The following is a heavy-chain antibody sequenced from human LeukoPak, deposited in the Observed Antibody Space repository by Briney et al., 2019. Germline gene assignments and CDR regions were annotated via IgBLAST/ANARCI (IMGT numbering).Heavy chain of an antibody. CDR2: INAGNGNT. CDR1: GYTFASYA. Sequence: ASAKVSCTASGYTFASYAMHWVRQAPGQRLEWMGWINAGNGNTKYSQKFQGRVTITRDTSASTAYMELSSLRSEDTAVYYCARVEGPITIFGVVPYGMDVWGQGTTVTVSS. CDR3: ARVEGPITIFGVVPYGMDV. J-gene: IGHJ6*02. D-gene: IGHD3-3*01. V-gene: IGHV1-3*01.